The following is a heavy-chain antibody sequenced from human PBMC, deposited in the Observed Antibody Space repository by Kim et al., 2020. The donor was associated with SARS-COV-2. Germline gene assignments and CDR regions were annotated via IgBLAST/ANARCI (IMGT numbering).Heavy chain of an antibody. CDR3: AKENYDILTGYSDYMDV. D-gene: IGHD3-9*01. Sequence: VQGRFTISRDNSKNSLYLQMNSLRTEDTALYYCAKENYDILTGYSDYMDVWGKGTTVTVSS. V-gene: IGHV3-43*01. J-gene: IGHJ6*03.